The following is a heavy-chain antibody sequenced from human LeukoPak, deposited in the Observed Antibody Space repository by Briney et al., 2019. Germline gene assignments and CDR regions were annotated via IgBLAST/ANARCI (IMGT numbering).Heavy chain of an antibody. CDR3: ASVDTAMVTRYYYYYMDV. CDR2: IIPIFGTA. V-gene: IGHV1-69*05. D-gene: IGHD5-18*01. CDR1: GGTFSSYA. J-gene: IGHJ6*03. Sequence: SVKVSCKASGGTFSSYAISWVRQAPGQGLEWMGGIIPIFGTANYAQKLQGRVTITTDESTSTAYMELSSLRSEDTAVYYCASVDTAMVTRYYYYYMDVWGKGTTVTVSS.